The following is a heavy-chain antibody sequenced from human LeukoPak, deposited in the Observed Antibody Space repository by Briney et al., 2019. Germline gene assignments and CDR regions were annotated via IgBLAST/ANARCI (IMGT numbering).Heavy chain of an antibody. J-gene: IGHJ5*02. CDR2: IHYNGNA. CDR3: AITPRPKNIFDP. Sequence: SETLSLTCSVSGGSISSGSFYWAWIRQPPGKGLEWIASIHYNGNAFYNPSLKSRATISIDTSENQFSLKLKSLTAADTAVYFCAITPRPKNIFDPWGQGTLVTVSS. V-gene: IGHV4-39*07. CDR1: GGSISSGSFY. D-gene: IGHD6-6*01.